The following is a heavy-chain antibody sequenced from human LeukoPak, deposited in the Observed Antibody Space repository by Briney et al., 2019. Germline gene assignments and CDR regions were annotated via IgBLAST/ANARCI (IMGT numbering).Heavy chain of an antibody. CDR3: ARDSGYEAIISEDAFDI. CDR2: ISYDGSSK. J-gene: IGHJ3*02. Sequence: GGSLRLSCAASGFTFSSYAMHWVRQAPGKGLEWVAVISYDGSSKYYADSVKGRFTISRDNSKNTLYLQMNSLRAEDTAVYYCARDSGYEAIISEDAFDIWGQGTMVTVSS. V-gene: IGHV3-30*04. CDR1: GFTFSSYA. D-gene: IGHD5-12*01.